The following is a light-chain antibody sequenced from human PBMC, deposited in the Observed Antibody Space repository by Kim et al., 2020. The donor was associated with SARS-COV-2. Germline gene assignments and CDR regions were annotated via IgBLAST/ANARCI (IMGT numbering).Light chain of an antibody. CDR1: NIRSKS. V-gene: IGLV3-21*03. CDR3: QVWDTSRVV. CDR2: NDS. Sequence: VAPGKTARITCGGNNIRSKSVRWYQQKPGQAPVVVVYNDSDRPSGIPERFSGSNSGNTATLTISRVEAGDEADYYCQVWDTSRVVFGGGTQLTVL. J-gene: IGLJ2*01.